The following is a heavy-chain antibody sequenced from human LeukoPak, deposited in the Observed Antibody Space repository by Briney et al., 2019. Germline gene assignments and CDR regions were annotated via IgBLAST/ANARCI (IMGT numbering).Heavy chain of an antibody. CDR3: ARQPANTAAFDV. V-gene: IGHV4-59*08. Sequence: TPSETLSLTCSVSGGSINAFYWSWIRQPPGKGLEWIAYVRDNGENNYNPSPKSRVAISLDTANNQISLRLNFVTAADTAIYYCARQPANTAAFDVWGQGTMVTDSS. CDR1: GGSINAFY. CDR2: VRDNGEN. D-gene: IGHD5-18*01. J-gene: IGHJ3*01.